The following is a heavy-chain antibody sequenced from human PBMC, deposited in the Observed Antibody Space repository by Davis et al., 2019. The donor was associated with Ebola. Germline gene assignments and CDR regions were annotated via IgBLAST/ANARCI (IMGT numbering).Heavy chain of an antibody. CDR3: ARRDGSSGWYNYYGMDV. CDR2: IYYSGST. Sequence: SETLSLTCTVSGGSVSSGSYYWSRIRQPPGKGLEWIGYIYYSGSTNYNPSLKSRVTISVDTSKNQFSLKLSSVTAADTAVYYCARRDGSSGWYNYYGMDVWGQGTTVTVSS. V-gene: IGHV4-61*01. J-gene: IGHJ6*02. D-gene: IGHD6-19*01. CDR1: GGSVSSGSYY.